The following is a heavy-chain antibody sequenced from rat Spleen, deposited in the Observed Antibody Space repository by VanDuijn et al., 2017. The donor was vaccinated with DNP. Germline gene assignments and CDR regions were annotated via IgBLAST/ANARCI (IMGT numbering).Heavy chain of an antibody. CDR1: GFSLTNYN. J-gene: IGHJ3*01. CDR3: AVYYCARGSDGVWLAY. D-gene: IGHD1-1*01. CDR2: IWKNGAT. V-gene: IGHV2-41*01. Sequence: VQLEESGPGLVQPTQTLSLTCTVAGFSLTNYNVHWVRQPPGKGLEWMGVIWKNGATRYNSALKSRLSLSKATLTVDIPSRTAFMQLSSLTPDDSAVYYCARGSDGVWLAYWGQGTLVTVSS.